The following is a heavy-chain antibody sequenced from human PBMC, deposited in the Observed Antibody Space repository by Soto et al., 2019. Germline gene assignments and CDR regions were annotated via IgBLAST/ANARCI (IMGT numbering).Heavy chain of an antibody. CDR1: GNTFTSYD. J-gene: IGHJ4*02. V-gene: IGHV1-8*01. Sequence: ASVKVSCKASGNTFTSYDINWVRQATGHGLEWMGWINPNSGNIGYAQKFQGRVTMTRDTAIRTAYMEVSRLRSDCTAVYYCARGRASGSYYLLDYWGQGTLVTVSS. D-gene: IGHD3-10*01. CDR3: ARGRASGSYYLLDY. CDR2: INPNSGNI.